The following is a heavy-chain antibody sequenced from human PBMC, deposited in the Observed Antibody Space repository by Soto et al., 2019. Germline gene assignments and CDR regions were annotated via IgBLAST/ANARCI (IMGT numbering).Heavy chain of an antibody. CDR1: GGSFSGYY. V-gene: IGHV4-34*01. CDR3: ASVCSSTSCYVST. J-gene: IGHJ4*02. D-gene: IGHD2-2*01. CDR2: INHSGST. Sequence: SETLSLTCAVYGGSFSGYYWSWIRQPPGKGLEWIGEINHSGSTNYNPSLKSRVTISVDTSKNQFSLKLSSVTAADTAVYYCASVCSSTSCYVSTWGQGTLVTVSS.